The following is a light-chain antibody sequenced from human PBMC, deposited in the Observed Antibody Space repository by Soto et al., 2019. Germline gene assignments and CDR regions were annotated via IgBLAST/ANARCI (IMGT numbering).Light chain of an antibody. CDR3: QQLDSYPLT. Sequence: IQLTQSPSSLSASVGDRVTITCRASQGISSYLAWYQLKPGKAPKLLIYAASTLQSGVPSRFSGSGSRTDFTLTISSLQPEDFATYYCQQLDSYPLTFGGGTKVEIK. CDR2: AAS. CDR1: QGISSY. V-gene: IGKV1-9*01. J-gene: IGKJ4*01.